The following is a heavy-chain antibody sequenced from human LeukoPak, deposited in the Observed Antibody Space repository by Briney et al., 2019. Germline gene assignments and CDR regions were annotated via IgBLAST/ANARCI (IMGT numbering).Heavy chain of an antibody. CDR2: INHSGST. J-gene: IGHJ6*02. CDR1: GGSFSGYY. Sequence: SETLSLTCAVYGGSFSGYYWSWIRQPPGKGLEWIGEINHSGSTNYNPSLKSRVTMSVDTSKNQFSLKLSSVTAADTAVYYCARGWYGMDVWGQGTTVTVSS. CDR3: ARGWYGMDV. V-gene: IGHV4-34*01.